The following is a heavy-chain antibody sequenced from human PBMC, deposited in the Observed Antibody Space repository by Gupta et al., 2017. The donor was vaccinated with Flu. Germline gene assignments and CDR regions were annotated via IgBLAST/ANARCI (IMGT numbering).Heavy chain of an antibody. CDR2: LYYNGSA. J-gene: IGHJ4*02. CDR3: ARGLLTGYILDY. CDR1: GGSISGTGYH. Sequence: QLQLQESGPGLVKPSETLSLSCTVSGGSISGTGYHWGWIRQPPGKGLEWIGSLYYNGSAYYNPSLKGRVNISLDTSKNQVSLKLGFWTAADTSIYFCARGLLTGYILDYLGQGTLVTVSS. V-gene: IGHV4-39*01. D-gene: IGHD3-9*01.